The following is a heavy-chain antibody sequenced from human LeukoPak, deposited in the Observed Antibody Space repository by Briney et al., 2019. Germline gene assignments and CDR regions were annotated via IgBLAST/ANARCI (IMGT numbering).Heavy chain of an antibody. V-gene: IGHV3-30-3*01. D-gene: IGHD2-21*02. Sequence: PGGSLGLSCAASGFTFRNYAMHWVRQAPGKGLEWVAVILHDGSNKYYADSVKGRFTISRDNSKNTLYLQMNSLRADDAALYYCARGDCGGDCYLSMATYDIWGQGTKVTVSS. CDR3: ARGDCGGDCYLSMATYDI. J-gene: IGHJ3*02. CDR2: ILHDGSNK. CDR1: GFTFRNYA.